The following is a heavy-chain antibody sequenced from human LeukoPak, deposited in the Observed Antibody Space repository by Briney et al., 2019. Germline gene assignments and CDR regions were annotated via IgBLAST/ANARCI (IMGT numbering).Heavy chain of an antibody. CDR2: IHYSGST. Sequence: PSETLSLTCTVSSGSFSSYFWSWIRLPPGKGLEWIGYIHYSGSTNYNPSLKSRVTISVDTSKNQLSLKLSSVTAADTAVYYCARPRHSSWYYMDVWGKGTTVTVSS. J-gene: IGHJ6*03. D-gene: IGHD6-13*01. V-gene: IGHV4-59*08. CDR1: SGSFSSYF. CDR3: ARPRHSSWYYMDV.